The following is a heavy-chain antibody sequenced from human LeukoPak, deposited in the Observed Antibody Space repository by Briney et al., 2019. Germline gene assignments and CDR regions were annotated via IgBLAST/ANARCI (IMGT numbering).Heavy chain of an antibody. CDR2: IYTSGST. CDR1: GGSISSYY. J-gene: IGHJ6*02. Sequence: SETLSLTCTVSGGSISSYYWSWIRQPAGKGLEWIGRIYTSGSTNYNPSLKNRVTISVDTSKNQSSLQLSSVNAADTAVYYCAGGRHDYGLPPYSNYRGGYYYGMDVWGQGTTVTVSS. CDR3: AGGRHDYGLPPYSNYRGGYYYGMDV. D-gene: IGHD4-11*01. V-gene: IGHV4-4*07.